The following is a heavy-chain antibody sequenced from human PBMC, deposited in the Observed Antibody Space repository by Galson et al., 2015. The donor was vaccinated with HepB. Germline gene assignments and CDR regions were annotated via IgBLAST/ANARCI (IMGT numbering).Heavy chain of an antibody. D-gene: IGHD3-10*01. V-gene: IGHV3-11*01. CDR1: GFTFSDYY. CDR2: ISGGGNII. Sequence: LRLSCAASGFTFSDYYMSWIRQAPGKGLEWVSYISGGGNIIFYADSVKGRFTISRDNAKNLLYLQMNSLRAEDTAVYYCARDRGGVYDYWGQGTLVTVSS. CDR3: ARDRGGVYDY. J-gene: IGHJ4*02.